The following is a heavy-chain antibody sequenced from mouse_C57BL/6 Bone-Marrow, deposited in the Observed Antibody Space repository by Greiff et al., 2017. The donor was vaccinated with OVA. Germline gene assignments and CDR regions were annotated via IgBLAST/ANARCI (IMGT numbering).Heavy chain of an antibody. J-gene: IGHJ2*01. CDR2: INPGSGGT. V-gene: IGHV1-54*01. CDR3: ASRYSTVVARDFDY. CDR1: GYAFTNYL. Sequence: QVQLKESGAELVRPGTSVKVSCKASGYAFTNYLIEWVKQRPGQGLAWIGVINPGSGGTNYNEKFKGKATLTADKSSSTAYMQLSSLTSEDSAVYFCASRYSTVVARDFDYWGQGTTLTVSS. D-gene: IGHD1-1*01.